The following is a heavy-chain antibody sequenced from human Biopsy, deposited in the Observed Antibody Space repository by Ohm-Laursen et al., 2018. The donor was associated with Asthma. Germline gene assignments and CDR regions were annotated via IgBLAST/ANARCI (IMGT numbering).Heavy chain of an antibody. V-gene: IGHV1-3*01. CDR1: GYTFISYA. J-gene: IGHJ3*02. CDR3: ARTYYDDLTGKVNDAFAI. Sequence: SESPSCKASGYTFISYAIHWVRQAPGQRLECMGWINAVNGNTKYSQKFQGRVTITRDTSTSTAYMELSSLRSEDTAVYYCARTYYDDLTGKVNDAFAIWGQGTMVTVSS. D-gene: IGHD3-9*01. CDR2: INAVNGNT.